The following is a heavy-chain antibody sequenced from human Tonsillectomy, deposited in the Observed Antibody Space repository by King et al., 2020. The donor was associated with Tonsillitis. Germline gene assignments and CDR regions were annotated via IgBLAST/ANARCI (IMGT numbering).Heavy chain of an antibody. CDR2: IYYSGTT. V-gene: IGHV4-30-4*01. CDR1: GGSIRTGDFY. J-gene: IGHJ4*02. Sequence: QLQESGPGLVKPSQTLSLICSVSGGSIRTGDFYWSWIRQPPGKGLEWSGYIYYSGTTYANPSLQGRVSMSVDASTNQFSLKLRSVTAADTAVYYCARGEGTTGGFDYWGQGTLVTVSS. D-gene: IGHD1-7*01. CDR3: ARGEGTTGGFDY.